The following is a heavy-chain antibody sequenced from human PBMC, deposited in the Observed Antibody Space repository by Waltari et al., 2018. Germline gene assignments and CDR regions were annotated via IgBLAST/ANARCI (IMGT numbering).Heavy chain of an antibody. D-gene: IGHD7-27*01. CDR3: ARGSGVDS. CDR2: ISDAGGII. V-gene: IGHV3-23*01. CDR1: GFTFSTYV. J-gene: IGHJ4*02. Sequence: EVQLLESGGGLVQPGGSLGLPCAASGFTFSTYVMNWVRQAPGKGLEWVSSISDAGGIINYADSVKGRFIISRDNSKNTLYLQMNSLRADDTAVYYCARGSGVDSWGQGTLVTISS.